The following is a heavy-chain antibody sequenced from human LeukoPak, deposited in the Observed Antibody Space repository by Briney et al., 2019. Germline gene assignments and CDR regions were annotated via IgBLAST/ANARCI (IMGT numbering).Heavy chain of an antibody. V-gene: IGHV4-59*08. J-gene: IGHJ6*02. CDR1: GGSISSYY. D-gene: IGHD3-22*01. Sequence: RSSETLSLTCTGSGGSISSYYWSWIRQPPGKGLEWIWYIYYSGSTNYNPSLKSRVTISVDTSKNQFSLKLSSVTAADTAVYYCARSYYYDSSGYFQWGEDYYYGMDVWGQGTTVTVSS. CDR3: ARSYYYDSSGYFQWGEDYYYGMDV. CDR2: IYYSGST.